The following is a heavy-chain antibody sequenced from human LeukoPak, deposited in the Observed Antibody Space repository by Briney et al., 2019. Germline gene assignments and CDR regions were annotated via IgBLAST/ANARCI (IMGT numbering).Heavy chain of an antibody. CDR3: ARVRADYGDYSFNS. V-gene: IGHV4-59*01. CDR2: IYYSGTT. J-gene: IGHJ4*02. Sequence: SETLSLTCTVSGGSMNIYYWSWIRQPPGKGLEWIGYIYYSGTTNYNPSLQNRLTISVDTSKNQFSLKLTSVTAADTAVYYCARVRADYGDYSFNSWGQGTLVTVSS. CDR1: GGSMNIYY. D-gene: IGHD4-17*01.